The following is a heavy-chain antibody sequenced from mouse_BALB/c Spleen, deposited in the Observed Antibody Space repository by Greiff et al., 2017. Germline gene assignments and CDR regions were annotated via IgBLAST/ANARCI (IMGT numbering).Heavy chain of an antibody. Sequence: QVQLQQSGAELVKPGASVKLSCKASGYTFTSYYMYWVKQRPGQGLEWIGEINPSNGGTNFNEKFKSKATLTVDKSSSTAYMQLSSLTSEDSAVYYCTIHGQYYFDYWGQGTTLTVSS. CDR3: TIHGQYYFDY. J-gene: IGHJ2*01. CDR1: GYTFTSYY. D-gene: IGHD1-2*01. V-gene: IGHV1S81*02. CDR2: INPSNGGT.